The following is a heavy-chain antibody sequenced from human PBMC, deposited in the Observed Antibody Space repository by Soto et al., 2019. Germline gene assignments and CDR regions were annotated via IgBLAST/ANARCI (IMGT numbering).Heavy chain of an antibody. CDR2: INPNSGGT. Sequence: ASVKVSCKASGYTFTGYYMHWVRQAPGQGLEWMGWINPNSGGTNYAQKFQGRVTMTRDTSISTAYMELSRLRSDDTAVYYCARVEYYGSGINWFDPWGQGTLVTVSS. CDR1: GYTFTGYY. CDR3: ARVEYYGSGINWFDP. J-gene: IGHJ5*02. D-gene: IGHD3-10*01. V-gene: IGHV1-2*02.